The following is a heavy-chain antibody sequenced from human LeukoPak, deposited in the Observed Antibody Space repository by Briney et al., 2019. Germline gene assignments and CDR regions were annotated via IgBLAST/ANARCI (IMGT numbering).Heavy chain of an antibody. Sequence: SETLSLTCAVYGGSFSGYYWSWIRQPSGKGLEWIGEINHSGSTNYNPSLKSRVTISVDTSKNQFSLKLSSVTAADTAVYYCARGPWYPFTVRGYYYYGMDVWGQGTTVTVSS. CDR3: ARGPWYPFTVRGYYYYGMDV. CDR1: GGSFSGYY. CDR2: INHSGST. J-gene: IGHJ6*02. V-gene: IGHV4-34*01. D-gene: IGHD4-17*01.